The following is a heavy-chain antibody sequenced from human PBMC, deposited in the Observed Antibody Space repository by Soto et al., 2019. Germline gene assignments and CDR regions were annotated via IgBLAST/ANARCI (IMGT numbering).Heavy chain of an antibody. V-gene: IGHV4-39*01. CDR1: GVSISNSSYY. CDR3: ARHGSN. CDR2: IYYSGIT. J-gene: IGHJ4*02. Sequence: PSLTCTVSGVSISNSSYYWGWIRRPPGKGLEWIGTIYYSGITYYNPSLKRRVTISVDTSKNQFSLKLTSVTAADTPVSYCARHGSNLGQGTLVTVSS.